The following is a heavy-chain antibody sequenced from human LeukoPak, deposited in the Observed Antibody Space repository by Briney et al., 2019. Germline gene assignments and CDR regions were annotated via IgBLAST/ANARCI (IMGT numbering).Heavy chain of an antibody. CDR2: IWYDGSNK. J-gene: IGHJ6*03. V-gene: IGHV3-33*06. Sequence: GRSLRLSCAASGFTFSSYGMHWVRQAPGKGLEWVAVIWYDGSNKYYADSVKGRFTISRDNSKNTLYLQMNSLRAEDTAVHYCAKDGAYCGGDCYALYYYYYMDVWGKGTTVTVSS. CDR1: GFTFSSYG. D-gene: IGHD2-21*02. CDR3: AKDGAYCGGDCYALYYYYYMDV.